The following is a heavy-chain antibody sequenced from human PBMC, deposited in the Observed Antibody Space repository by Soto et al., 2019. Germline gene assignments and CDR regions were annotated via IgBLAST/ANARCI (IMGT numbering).Heavy chain of an antibody. CDR3: ASHSRDIVVVPAASYYYYYGMDV. Sequence: QVQLVQSGAEVRKPGSSGKVSCKASGGTFSSYAISWVRQAPGQGLEWMGGIIPIFGTANYAQKFQGRVTITADESTSTAYMELSSLRSEDTAVYYCASHSRDIVVVPAASYYYYYGMDVWGQGTTVTVSS. D-gene: IGHD2-2*01. CDR2: IIPIFGTA. J-gene: IGHJ6*02. V-gene: IGHV1-69*01. CDR1: GGTFSSYA.